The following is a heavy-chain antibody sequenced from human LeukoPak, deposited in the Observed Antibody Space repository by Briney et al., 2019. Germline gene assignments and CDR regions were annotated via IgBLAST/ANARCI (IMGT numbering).Heavy chain of an antibody. Sequence: GGSLRLSCAASGFTFSTYSMNWVRQAPGKGLEWVSYISSSSSTRYYADSGQGRFTISRDNANNSLYLQMNSLRAEDTAVYYCARDRYDFWSGKSFDYWGQGPLVTVSS. J-gene: IGHJ4*02. CDR3: ARDRYDFWSGKSFDY. CDR2: ISSSSSTR. V-gene: IGHV3-48*01. D-gene: IGHD3-3*01. CDR1: GFTFSTYS.